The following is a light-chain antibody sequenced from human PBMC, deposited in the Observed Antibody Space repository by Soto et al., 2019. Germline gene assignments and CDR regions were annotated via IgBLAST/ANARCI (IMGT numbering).Light chain of an antibody. CDR1: QSIAYSDGYTY. J-gene: IGKJ1*01. V-gene: IGKV2-30*01. CDR3: MQSTHLPPT. CDR2: LTS. Sequence: DVVMTQSPLSLPVTLGQSASISCRSSQSIAYSDGYTYMNWFQQRPGQSPRRLISLTSRRDSGVPDRFSGSGSGTDFTLTISRVEAEDVGIYYCMQSTHLPPTFGRGTTVEIK.